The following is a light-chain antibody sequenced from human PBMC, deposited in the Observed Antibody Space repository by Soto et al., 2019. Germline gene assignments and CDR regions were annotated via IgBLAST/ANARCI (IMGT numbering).Light chain of an antibody. CDR3: QKYNDWPRT. J-gene: IGKJ1*01. CDR1: QSVSSN. V-gene: IGKV3-15*01. Sequence: EIVMTQSPATLSVSPGERATLSCRASQSVSSNLAWYQQKPGQAPRPLIYGASTRATGIPARFSGSGSGTQFTLTITSLQSEDFAVYYCQKYNDWPRTFGQGTNVDIK. CDR2: GAS.